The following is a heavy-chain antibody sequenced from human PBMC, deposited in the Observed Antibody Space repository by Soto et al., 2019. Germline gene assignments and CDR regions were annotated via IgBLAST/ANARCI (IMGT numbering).Heavy chain of an antibody. J-gene: IGHJ4*02. CDR1: GFIFSNYG. Sequence: QVQLVESGGGVVQPERSLRFSCAASGFIFSNYGMHWVRQAPGKGLEWVAVVSSAGSTKYYADSVKGRFTISRDNSKNTVFLQMNSLRAEDTAVYYCAKDLGYSYGGFFDYWGQGTLVTVSS. D-gene: IGHD5-18*01. V-gene: IGHV3-30*18. CDR3: AKDLGYSYGGFFDY. CDR2: VSSAGSTK.